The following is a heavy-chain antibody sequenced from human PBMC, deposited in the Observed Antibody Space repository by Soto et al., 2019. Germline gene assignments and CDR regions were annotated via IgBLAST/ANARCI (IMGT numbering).Heavy chain of an antibody. V-gene: IGHV5-51*01. J-gene: IGHJ6*02. CDR2: IYPGDSDT. Sequence: GESLKISCKGSGYSFTSYWIGWVRQMPGKGPEWMGIIYPGDSDTRYSPSFQGQVTISADKSISTAYLQWSSLKASDTAMYYCARLYGGYDYYYGMDVWGQGTTVTVSS. D-gene: IGHD5-12*01. CDR3: ARLYGGYDYYYGMDV. CDR1: GYSFTSYW.